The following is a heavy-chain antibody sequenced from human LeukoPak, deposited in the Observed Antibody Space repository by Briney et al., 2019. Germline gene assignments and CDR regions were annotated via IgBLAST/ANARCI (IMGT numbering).Heavy chain of an antibody. Sequence: GGSLRLSCAASGFTVSSNYMSWVRQAPGKGLEWASVIYSGGSTYYADSVKGRFTISRDNSKNTLYLQMNSLRAEDTAVYYCARDDTAIDGALDYWGQGTLVTVSS. J-gene: IGHJ4*02. CDR1: GFTVSSNY. D-gene: IGHD5-18*01. CDR3: ARDDTAIDGALDY. CDR2: IYSGGST. V-gene: IGHV3-53*01.